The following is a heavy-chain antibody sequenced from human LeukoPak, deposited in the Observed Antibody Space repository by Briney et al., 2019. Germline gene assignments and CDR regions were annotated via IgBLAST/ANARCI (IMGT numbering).Heavy chain of an antibody. D-gene: IGHD2-15*01. Sequence: GESLKISCKGSGYSFTSYWIGWVRQMPGKGLEWMGIIYPGDSDTRYSPSFQGQVTISADKSISTAYLQWSSLKASDTAMYYCARLKGACSGGSCYWSPFGYWGQGTLVTVSS. V-gene: IGHV5-51*01. CDR1: GYSFTSYW. CDR2: IYPGDSDT. J-gene: IGHJ4*02. CDR3: ARLKGACSGGSCYWSPFGY.